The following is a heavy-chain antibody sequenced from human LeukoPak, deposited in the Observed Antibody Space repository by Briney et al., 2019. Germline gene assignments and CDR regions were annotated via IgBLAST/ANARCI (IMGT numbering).Heavy chain of an antibody. CDR2: ISGSGGST. CDR1: GFTFSSYA. Sequence: GGSLRPSCAASGFTFSSYAMSWVRQAPGKGLEWVSAISGSGGSTYYADSVKGRFTIFRDNSKNTVYLQMNSLRVEDTAVYYCAKSLYGGCDYWGQGTVVTVSS. D-gene: IGHD3-16*02. V-gene: IGHV3-23*01. CDR3: AKSLYGGCDY. J-gene: IGHJ4*02.